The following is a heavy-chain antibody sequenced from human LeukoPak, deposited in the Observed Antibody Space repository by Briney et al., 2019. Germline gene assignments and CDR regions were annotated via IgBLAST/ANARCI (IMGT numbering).Heavy chain of an antibody. Sequence: GGSLRLSCAASGFTFSSYAMHWVRQAPGKGLEWVAVISYDGSNKYYADSVKGRFTISRDNSKNTLYLQMNSLRAEDTAVYYCARPGYSYGSYYFDYWGQGTLVTVSS. V-gene: IGHV3-30-3*01. D-gene: IGHD5-18*01. CDR2: ISYDGSNK. CDR1: GFTFSSYA. J-gene: IGHJ4*02. CDR3: ARPGYSYGSYYFDY.